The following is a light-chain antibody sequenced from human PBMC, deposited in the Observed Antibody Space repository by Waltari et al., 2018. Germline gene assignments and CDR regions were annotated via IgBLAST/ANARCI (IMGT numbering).Light chain of an antibody. J-gene: IGKJ1*01. CDR3: QHYVRLPAT. V-gene: IGKV3-20*01. CDR1: QSVSRS. CDR2: AAS. Sequence: SCSASQSVSRSLAWYQQKPGQAPRLLIYAASSRATDIPGRVSGSGSGTDFSLTISRLEPEDFAVYYCQHYVRLPATFGQGTKVEI.